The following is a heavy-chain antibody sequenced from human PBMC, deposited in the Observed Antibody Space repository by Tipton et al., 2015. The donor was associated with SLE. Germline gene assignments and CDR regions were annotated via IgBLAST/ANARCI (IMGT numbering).Heavy chain of an antibody. CDR2: INWNGGST. D-gene: IGHD2-15*01. Sequence: SLRLSCAVSEFNLRTYCMNWVRQAPGKGLEWVSGINWNGGSTGYADSVKGRFTISRDNTKNSLYLQMNSLRAEDTALYYCARDPYCSGGSCYAFDYWGQGTLVTVSS. J-gene: IGHJ4*02. CDR1: EFNLRTYC. V-gene: IGHV3-20*04. CDR3: ARDPYCSGGSCYAFDY.